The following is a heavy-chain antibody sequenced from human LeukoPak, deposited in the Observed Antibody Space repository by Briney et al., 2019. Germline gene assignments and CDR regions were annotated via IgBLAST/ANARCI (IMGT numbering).Heavy chain of an antibody. D-gene: IGHD5-18*01. Sequence: GGSLRLSCTVSGFTVSSNSMSWVRQAPGKGLEWVSFIYSGGNTLYSDSVKGRFTISRDNSKNTLYLQMNSLRAEDTAVYYCAKEAGYSYGPEYFDYWGQGTLVTVSS. V-gene: IGHV3-53*01. CDR3: AKEAGYSYGPEYFDY. CDR1: GFTVSSNS. CDR2: IYSGGNT. J-gene: IGHJ4*02.